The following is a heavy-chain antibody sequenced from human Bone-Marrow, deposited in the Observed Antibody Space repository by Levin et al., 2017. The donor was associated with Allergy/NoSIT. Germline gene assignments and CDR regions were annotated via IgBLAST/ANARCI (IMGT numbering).Heavy chain of an antibody. CDR3: ARDRVRLDY. V-gene: IGHV3-33*01. CDR1: GFRFNTYG. Sequence: LSLTCVASGFRFNTYGMNWLRQAPGKGLEWVASLWYDGRKTYYANSVKGRFTISRDNSRNTLSLQMNNVRAEDTAVYFCARDRVRLDYWGPGTLVTVSS. CDR2: LWYDGRKT. J-gene: IGHJ4*02. D-gene: IGHD3-10*01.